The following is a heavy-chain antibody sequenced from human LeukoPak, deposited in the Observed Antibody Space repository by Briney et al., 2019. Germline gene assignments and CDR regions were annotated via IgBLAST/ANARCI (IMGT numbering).Heavy chain of an antibody. CDR2: IYYSGST. CDR1: GGSISSSSYY. Sequence: PSETLSLTCTVSGGSISSSSYYWGWIRQPPGKGLEWIGSIYYSGSTYYNPSLKSRVTISVDTSKNQFSLKLSSVTAADTAVYYCARATSKLVRAFDYWGQGTLVTVSS. D-gene: IGHD6-6*01. J-gene: IGHJ4*02. V-gene: IGHV4-39*07. CDR3: ARATSKLVRAFDY.